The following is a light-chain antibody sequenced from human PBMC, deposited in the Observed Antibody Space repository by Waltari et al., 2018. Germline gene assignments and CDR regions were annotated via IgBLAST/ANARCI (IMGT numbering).Light chain of an antibody. CDR1: QKINGY. V-gene: IGKV1-39*01. CDR2: GAS. Sequence: DIQMTQSPSSLSASVGDRVTITCRAGQKINGYLNWYQNKPGKAPKLLIYGASNLQTGVPSRFSGSESGTDFTLTINSLQPEDFATYFCQQTYSTPGITFGQGTRLEI. J-gene: IGKJ5*01. CDR3: QQTYSTPGIT.